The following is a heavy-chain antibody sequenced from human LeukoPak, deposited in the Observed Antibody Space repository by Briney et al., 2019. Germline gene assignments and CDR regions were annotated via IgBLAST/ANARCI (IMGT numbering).Heavy chain of an antibody. CDR1: GFTFSSYA. J-gene: IGHJ6*03. CDR2: ISGCGGST. D-gene: IGHD3-22*01. V-gene: IGHV3-23*01. Sequence: PGGSLRLSCAASGFTFSSYAMSWVRQAPGKGLEWVSAISGCGGSTYYADSVKGRFTISRDNSKNTLYLQMNSLRAEDTAVYYCAKSSYYDSSGYYRYYYYMDVWGKGTTVTVSS. CDR3: AKSSYYDSSGYYRYYYYMDV.